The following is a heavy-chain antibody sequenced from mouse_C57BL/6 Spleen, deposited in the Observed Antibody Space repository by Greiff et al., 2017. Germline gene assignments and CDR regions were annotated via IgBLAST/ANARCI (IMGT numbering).Heavy chain of an antibody. CDR3: ARRSITTVAYFDY. J-gene: IGHJ2*01. D-gene: IGHD1-1*01. CDR1: GYTFTTYS. CDR2: FHPYNGDT. Sequence: VQLMEPGAELVKPGASVKMSCKASGYTFTTYSIEWMKQNHGQSLEWIGNFHPYNGDTKYNEKFKGKATLTVEKSSSTVYLELSRLTSDDSAVYYCARRSITTVAYFDYWGQGTTLTVSS. V-gene: IGHV1-47*01.